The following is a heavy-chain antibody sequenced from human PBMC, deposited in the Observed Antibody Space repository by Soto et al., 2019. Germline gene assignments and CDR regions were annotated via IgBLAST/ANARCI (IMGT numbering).Heavy chain of an antibody. CDR1: GGTFSSYA. J-gene: IGHJ3*02. CDR2: IIPIFGTA. CDR3: ARVRDGYNSSDAFDI. D-gene: IGHD5-12*01. Sequence: SVKVSCKASGGTFSSYAISWVRQAPGQGLEWMGGIIPIFGTANYAQKFQGRVTITADESTSTAYTELSSLRSEDTAVYYCARVRDGYNSSDAFDIWGQGTMVTVSS. V-gene: IGHV1-69*13.